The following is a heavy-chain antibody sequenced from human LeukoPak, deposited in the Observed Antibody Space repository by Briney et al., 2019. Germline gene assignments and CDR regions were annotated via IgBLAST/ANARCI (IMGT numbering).Heavy chain of an antibody. CDR1: GFNFSGYG. D-gene: IGHD1-26*01. J-gene: IGHJ5*02. CDR3: AKEAQLLWVSWFDP. CDR2: IAYDGTNE. V-gene: IGHV3-30*18. Sequence: PGGSLRLSCVASGFNFSGYGIHWVRQAPGKGLEWVPVIAYDGTNEYYAESVKGRFTISRDNSKNTLYLKMNSLRGEDTAIYYCAKEAQLLWVSWFDPWGQGTLVTVSS.